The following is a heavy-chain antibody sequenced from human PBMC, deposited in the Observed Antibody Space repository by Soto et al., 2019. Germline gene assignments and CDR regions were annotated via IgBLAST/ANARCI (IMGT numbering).Heavy chain of an antibody. CDR2: INPSGGST. CDR1: GYTFTSYY. CDR3: ARSGVVVGATRHRSEFAY. D-gene: IGHD2-15*01. Sequence: ASVKVSCKASGYTFTSYYMHWVRQAPGQGLEWMGIINPSGGSTSYAQKFQGRVTMTRDTSTSTVYMELSSLRSEDTAVYYCARSGVVVGATRHRSEFAYWGQGTLVPGSS. J-gene: IGHJ4*02. V-gene: IGHV1-46*03.